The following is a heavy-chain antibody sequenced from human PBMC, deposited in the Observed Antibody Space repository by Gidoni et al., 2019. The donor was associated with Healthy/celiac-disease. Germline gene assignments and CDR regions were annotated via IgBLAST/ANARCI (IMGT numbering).Heavy chain of an antibody. D-gene: IGHD2-2*02. J-gene: IGHJ4*02. CDR2: ISYDGSNK. Sequence: QVQLVESGGGVVQPGRSLRLSCAASGFTFSSYAMHWVRQAPGKGLEWVAFISYDGSNKYYADSVKGRFTISRDNSKNTLYLQMNSLRAEDTAVYYCARGDYIVVVPAAISAVDYWGQGTLVTVSS. CDR1: GFTFSSYA. V-gene: IGHV3-30*04. CDR3: ARGDYIVVVPAAISAVDY.